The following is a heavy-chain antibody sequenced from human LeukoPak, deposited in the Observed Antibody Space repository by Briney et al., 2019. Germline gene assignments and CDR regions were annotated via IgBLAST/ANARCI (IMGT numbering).Heavy chain of an antibody. CDR1: GFTFSSYA. J-gene: IGHJ4*02. D-gene: IGHD2-15*01. CDR3: ARVGWDCSGGSCYSGGYYFDY. V-gene: IGHV3-30*04. Sequence: GGSLRLSCAASGFTFSSYAMHWVRQAPGKGLEWVAVISYDGSNKYYADSVKGRFTISRDNSKNTLYLQMNSLRAEDTAVYYCARVGWDCSGGSCYSGGYYFDYWGQGTLVTVSS. CDR2: ISYDGSNK.